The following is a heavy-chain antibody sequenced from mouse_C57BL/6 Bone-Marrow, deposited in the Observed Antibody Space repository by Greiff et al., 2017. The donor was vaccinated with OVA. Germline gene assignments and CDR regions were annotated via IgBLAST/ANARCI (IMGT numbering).Heavy chain of an antibody. V-gene: IGHV1-59*01. D-gene: IGHD1-1*02. J-gene: IGHJ1*03. CDR3: ARGRVGDFDV. CDR1: GYTFTSYW. Sequence: VQLQQPGAELVRPGTSVKLSCKASGYTFTSYWMHWVKQRPGQGLEWIGVIDPSDSYTNYNQKFKGKATLTVDTSSSTAYMQLSSLTYEDSAVYYCARGRVGDFDVWGKGTTVTVSS. CDR2: IDPSDSYT.